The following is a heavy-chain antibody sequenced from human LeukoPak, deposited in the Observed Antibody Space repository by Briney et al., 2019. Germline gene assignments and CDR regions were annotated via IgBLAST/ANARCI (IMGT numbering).Heavy chain of an antibody. V-gene: IGHV3-33*01. CDR3: ARGFELITFGGAIGKLNWFDS. CDR2: LWSDGSNK. Sequence: GGSLRLSCSASGFTLKNYGMHWVRQAPGKGLEWVAVLWSDGSNKNYAESVKGRFTISRDNSKNSLYLQMYSLRAEDTAVYYCARGFELITFGGAIGKLNWFDSWGQGTLVTVSS. J-gene: IGHJ5*01. CDR1: GFTLKNYG. D-gene: IGHD3-16*02.